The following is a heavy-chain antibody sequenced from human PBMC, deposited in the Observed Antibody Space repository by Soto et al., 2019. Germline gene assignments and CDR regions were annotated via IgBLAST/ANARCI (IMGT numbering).Heavy chain of an antibody. J-gene: IGHJ5*01. V-gene: IGHV3-23*01. CDR2: IGGGGGRT. Sequence: EAQLLDSGGGLVQPGGSLRLSCAASGFSSSSYVMGWVRQTPGKGLEWVSGIGGGGGRTYYADSVQGRFTISRDNSKNTLYLQMNSLRAEDTAVYYCAKGWLDFWGQGPLVTVSS. CDR1: GFSSSSYV. CDR3: AKGWLDF.